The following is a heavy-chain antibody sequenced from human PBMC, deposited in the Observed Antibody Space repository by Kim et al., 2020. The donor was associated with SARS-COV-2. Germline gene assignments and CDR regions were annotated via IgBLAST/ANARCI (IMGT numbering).Heavy chain of an antibody. CDR1: GGTFSSYA. V-gene: IGHV1-69*04. CDR3: ARDYDDFWSGYPYFSTERTLYYYYYGMDV. CDR2: IIPILGIA. J-gene: IGHJ6*02. Sequence: SVKVSCKASGGTFSSYAISWVRQAPGQGLEWMGRIIPILGIANYAQKFQGRVTITADKSTSTAYMELSSLRSEDTAVYYCARDYDDFWSGYPYFSTERTLYYYYYGMDVWGQGTTVTVSS. D-gene: IGHD3-3*01.